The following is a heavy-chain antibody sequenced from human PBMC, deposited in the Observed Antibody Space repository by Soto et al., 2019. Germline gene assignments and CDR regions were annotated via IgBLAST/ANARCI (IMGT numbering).Heavy chain of an antibody. CDR3: ARDVVGSDYFDS. V-gene: IGHV1-2*02. CDR2: INPKTGST. CDR1: GYTFTDYY. J-gene: IGHJ4*02. Sequence: QVQLVQSGAEVRKPGASVKVSCKASGYTFTDYYMHWVRQAPGQGLEWMGWINPKTGSTNYVQKFQGRVTMTRDTSITTAYMELSRLRSDDTAVYYCARDVVGSDYFDSWGQGTLVTVSS. D-gene: IGHD1-26*01.